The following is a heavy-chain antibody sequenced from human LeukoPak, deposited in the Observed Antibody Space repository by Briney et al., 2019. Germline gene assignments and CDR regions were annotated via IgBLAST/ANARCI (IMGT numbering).Heavy chain of an antibody. CDR1: GYSFTSYW. CDR3: ALSVRYFDWLPPYYYYYYGMDV. J-gene: IGHJ6*02. V-gene: IGHV5-51*01. D-gene: IGHD3-9*01. CDR2: IYPGDSDT. Sequence: GESLKISCKGSGYSFTSYWIGWVRQMPGKGLEWMGIIYPGDSDTRYSPSFQGQVTISADKSISTAYLQWSSLKASDTAMYYCALSVRYFDWLPPYYYYYYGMDVWGQRTTVTVSS.